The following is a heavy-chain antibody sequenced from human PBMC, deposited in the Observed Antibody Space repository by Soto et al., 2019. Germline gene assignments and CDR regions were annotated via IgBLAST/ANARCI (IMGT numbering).Heavy chain of an antibody. Sequence: SQTLSLTCAISGDSVSSNSAAWNWIRQSPSRGLEWLGRTYYRSKWYNDYAVSVKSRITINPDTSKNQFSLQLNSVTPEDTAVYYCARDAIGVVTQGGYDAFDIWGQGTMVTVSS. V-gene: IGHV6-1*01. CDR2: TYYRSKWYN. D-gene: IGHD2-15*01. CDR1: GDSVSSNSAA. J-gene: IGHJ3*02. CDR3: ARDAIGVVTQGGYDAFDI.